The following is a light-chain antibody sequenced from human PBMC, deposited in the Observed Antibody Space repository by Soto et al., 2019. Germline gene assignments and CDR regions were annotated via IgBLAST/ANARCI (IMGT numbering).Light chain of an antibody. Sequence: EIVLTQSPGTLSLSPGERVTLSCRASQSVNNNFLSWYQQKPGQAPRLLIYAASSGATGIPDRFSGSGSGTDFALTISRLETDDSAVYYCQQYGGSPFTFGPGTKVDIK. CDR1: QSVNNNF. CDR2: AAS. V-gene: IGKV3-20*01. CDR3: QQYGGSPFT. J-gene: IGKJ3*01.